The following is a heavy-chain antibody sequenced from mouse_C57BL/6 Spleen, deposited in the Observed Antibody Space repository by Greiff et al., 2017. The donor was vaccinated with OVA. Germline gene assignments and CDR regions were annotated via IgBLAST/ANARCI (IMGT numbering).Heavy chain of an antibody. J-gene: IGHJ2*01. CDR1: GYTFTSYG. CDR3: APRPETT. CDR2: IYPRSGNT. D-gene: IGHD2-13*01. V-gene: IGHV1-81*01. Sequence: QVQLKQSGAELARPGASVKLSCKASGYTFTSYGISWVKQRTGQGLEWIGEIYPRSGNTYYNEKFKGKATLTADKSSSTAYMELRSLTSEDSAVYFCAPRPETTGGQGTTLTVSS.